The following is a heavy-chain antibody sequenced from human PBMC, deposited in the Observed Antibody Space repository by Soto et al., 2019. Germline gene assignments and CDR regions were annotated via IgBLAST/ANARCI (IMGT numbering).Heavy chain of an antibody. J-gene: IGHJ4*02. Sequence: KASETLSLTCDVSGYSISNGYYWGWIRQPPGEGLDWIGTIYHSGTTYYNPSLKSRVTISVDTSKNQFSLKLSSVTAADTAVYYCARVLGDRSWYDGLDYWGQGTLVTVSS. CDR3: ARVLGDRSWYDGLDY. D-gene: IGHD6-13*01. CDR2: IYHSGTT. CDR1: GYSISNGYY. V-gene: IGHV4-38-2*01.